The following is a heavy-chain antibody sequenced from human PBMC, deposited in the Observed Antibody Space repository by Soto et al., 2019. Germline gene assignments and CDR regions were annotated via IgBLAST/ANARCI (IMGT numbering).Heavy chain of an antibody. V-gene: IGHV4-39*01. Sequence: SETLSLTCTVSGGSIRSNSYYLGWIRPPPGKGLEWIGSIYYSGSTYYNPSLKSRVTISVDTSKNQFSLKLSSVTAADTAVYYCARQVGYVSYYYYYGMDVWGQGTTVTVSS. J-gene: IGHJ6*02. D-gene: IGHD5-12*01. CDR3: ARQVGYVSYYYYYGMDV. CDR1: GGSIRSNSYY. CDR2: IYYSGST.